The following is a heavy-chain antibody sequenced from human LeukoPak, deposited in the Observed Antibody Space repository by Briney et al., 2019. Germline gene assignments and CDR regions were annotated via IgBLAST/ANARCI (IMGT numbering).Heavy chain of an antibody. J-gene: IGHJ4*02. D-gene: IGHD2-15*01. CDR3: ARSDVVVATATTHFDY. CDR2: INPNSGGT. Sequence: ASVKVPCKASGYTFTAYYIHWVRQAPGQGLEWMGWINPNSGGTNYAQNFQGRVTMTSDTSTYTTHMELSRLRSDDTAVYYCARSDVVVATATTHFDYWGQGTLVTVSS. CDR1: GYTFTAYY. V-gene: IGHV1-2*02.